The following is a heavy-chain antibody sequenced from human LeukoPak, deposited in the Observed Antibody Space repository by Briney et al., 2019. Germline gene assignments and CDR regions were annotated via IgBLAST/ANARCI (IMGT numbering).Heavy chain of an antibody. Sequence: PSETLSLTCTVSGGSISSYYWSWLRQPAGKGLEWIGRIYTSGSTNYNPSLKSRVTMSVDTSKNQFSLKLSSVTAADTAVYYCARDKRYCSGGSCYSGSYGMDVWGQGTTVTVSS. D-gene: IGHD2-15*01. CDR1: GGSISSYY. V-gene: IGHV4-4*07. CDR3: ARDKRYCSGGSCYSGSYGMDV. CDR2: IYTSGST. J-gene: IGHJ6*02.